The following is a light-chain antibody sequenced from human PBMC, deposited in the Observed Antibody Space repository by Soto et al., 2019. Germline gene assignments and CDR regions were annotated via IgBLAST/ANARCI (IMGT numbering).Light chain of an antibody. Sequence: YGLSQPSSLSVSPGQSITISFTGTSSDVGAYKYVSWYQQHPGKAPKVMIYEVSNRPSGVSNRFSGSKSGNTASLTISGLQAEDEADYFCSSYSSSSTLFVFGTGTKVTVL. CDR2: EVS. CDR1: SSDVGAYKY. V-gene: IGLV2-14*01. J-gene: IGLJ1*01. CDR3: SSYSSSSTLFV.